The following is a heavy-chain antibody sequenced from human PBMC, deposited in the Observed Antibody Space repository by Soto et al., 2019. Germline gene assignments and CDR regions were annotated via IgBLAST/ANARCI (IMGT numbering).Heavy chain of an antibody. J-gene: IGHJ6*02. Sequence: QVQLVQSGAEVKKPGSSVKVSCKASGGTFSSYAISWVRQAPGQGLEWMGGIIPIFGTANYAQKFQGRVTITADESTSTAYMELSSLRSEDTAVYYCAAEDYDFWSGYLKKYYYYGMDVWGQGTTVTVSS. CDR3: AAEDYDFWSGYLKKYYYYGMDV. CDR2: IIPIFGTA. V-gene: IGHV1-69*01. CDR1: GGTFSSYA. D-gene: IGHD3-3*01.